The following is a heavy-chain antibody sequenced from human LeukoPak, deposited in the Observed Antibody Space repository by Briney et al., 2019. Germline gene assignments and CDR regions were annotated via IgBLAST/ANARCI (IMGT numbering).Heavy chain of an antibody. CDR2: FYHSGST. V-gene: IGHV4-38-2*02. Sequence: SETLTLTCTVSGYSISSGYYWGWIRQPPGRGLEWVGSFYHSGSTYYNPSLKSRVTISVDTSKNQFSLKLRSVTAADTAVYYCARDRDEYSSSPDYWGQGTLVTVSS. CDR3: ARDRDEYSSSPDY. CDR1: GYSISSGYY. J-gene: IGHJ4*02. D-gene: IGHD6-6*01.